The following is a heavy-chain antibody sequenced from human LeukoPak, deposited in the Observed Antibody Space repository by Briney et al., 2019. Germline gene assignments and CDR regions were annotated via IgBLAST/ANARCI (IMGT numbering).Heavy chain of an antibody. J-gene: IGHJ4*02. CDR3: AKVNYYEPYF. V-gene: IGHV3-23*01. D-gene: IGHD3-22*01. CDR2: IDTTTGGS. CDR1: GFIFTNDW. Sequence: PGGSLRLSCAASGFIFTNDWMSWVRQAPGKGLEWVSTIDTTTGGSYYADSVKGRFIISRDNSQNTLYLQMNSLRADDTAVYYCAKVNYYEPYFWGQGTLVTVSS.